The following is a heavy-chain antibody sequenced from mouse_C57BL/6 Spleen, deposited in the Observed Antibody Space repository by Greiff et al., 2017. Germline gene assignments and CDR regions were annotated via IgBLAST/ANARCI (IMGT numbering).Heavy chain of an antibody. D-gene: IGHD1-1*01. Sequence: VKLQQSGAELAKPGASVKLSCKASGYNFTSYWMHWVKQRPGQGLEWIGYINPSSGYTKYNQKFKEKATLTADKSSSSAYMQLSSLTSEDSAVYYCARRGYYGSSYDFDYWGQGTTLTVSS. J-gene: IGHJ2*01. CDR1: GYNFTSYW. V-gene: IGHV1-7*01. CDR3: ARRGYYGSSYDFDY. CDR2: INPSSGYT.